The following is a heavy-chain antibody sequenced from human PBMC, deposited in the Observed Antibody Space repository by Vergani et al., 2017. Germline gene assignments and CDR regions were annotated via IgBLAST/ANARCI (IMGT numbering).Heavy chain of an antibody. CDR2: ISYDGSNK. D-gene: IGHD4-23*01. V-gene: IGHV3-30*18. CDR3: AKDLDYGGNSPAYYYYYMDV. J-gene: IGHJ6*03. CDR1: GFTFSSYW. Sequence: VQLVESGGGLVQPGGSLRLSCAASGFTFSSYWMHWVRQAPGKGLVWVAVISYDGSNKYYADSVKGRFTISRDNSKNTLYLQMNSLRTEDTAVYYCAKDLDYGGNSPAYYYYYMDVWGKGTTVTVSS.